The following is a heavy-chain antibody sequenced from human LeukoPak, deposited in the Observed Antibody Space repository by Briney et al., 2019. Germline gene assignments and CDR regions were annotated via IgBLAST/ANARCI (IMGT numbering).Heavy chain of an antibody. CDR1: GFTFDDYA. D-gene: IGHD6-19*01. Sequence: PGRSLRLSCAASGFTFDDYAMHWVRQAPGKGLEWVSGISWNSGSIGYADSVKGRFTISRDNAKNSLYLQMNSLRAEDTALYYCAKLRSSGWYPPPHFDYWGQGTLVTVSS. CDR2: ISWNSGSI. V-gene: IGHV3-9*01. CDR3: AKLRSSGWYPPPHFDY. J-gene: IGHJ4*02.